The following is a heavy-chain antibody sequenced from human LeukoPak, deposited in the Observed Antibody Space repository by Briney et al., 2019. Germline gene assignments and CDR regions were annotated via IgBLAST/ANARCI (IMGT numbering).Heavy chain of an antibody. CDR3: ARETPKYASGSHDAFDI. Sequence: GGSLRLSCAASGFTFSTCSMNWVRQAPGKGLGWVSSITTSSTYIYYADSVKGRFTISRDNAKNSLCLQMNSLGAEDTAVYYCARETPKYASGSHDAFDIWGQGTMVTVSS. J-gene: IGHJ3*02. CDR2: ITTSSTYI. V-gene: IGHV3-21*01. CDR1: GFTFSTCS. D-gene: IGHD3-10*01.